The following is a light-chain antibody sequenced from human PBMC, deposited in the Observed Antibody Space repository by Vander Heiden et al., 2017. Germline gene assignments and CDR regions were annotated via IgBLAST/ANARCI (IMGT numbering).Light chain of an antibody. J-gene: IGLJ3*02. Sequence: QSVLTPPPSVSAAPGQTVTISCSGSSSHIGNSYVSWYQQRPGTAPKLLIYENKKRPSGIPDRFSGSKCGTSATLGITGLQTGEETDYYCGTWDSSRDGGVFGGGTKLTVL. CDR3: GTWDSSRDGGV. CDR2: ENK. CDR1: SSHIGNSY. V-gene: IGLV1-51*02.